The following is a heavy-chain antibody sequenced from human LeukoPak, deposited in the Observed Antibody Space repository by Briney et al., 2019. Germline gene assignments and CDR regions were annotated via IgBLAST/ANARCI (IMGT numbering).Heavy chain of an antibody. D-gene: IGHD5-12*01. V-gene: IGHV3-23*01. J-gene: IGHJ4*02. CDR2: ISGSGGST. Sequence: GGSLRLSCAASGFTFSSYAMSWVRQAPGKGLEWVSAISGSGGSTYYADSVKGRFTISRDNSKNTLYLQMNSLRAGDTAVYYCADRYSGYEGGDYWGQGTLVTVSS. CDR1: GFTFSSYA. CDR3: ADRYSGYEGGDY.